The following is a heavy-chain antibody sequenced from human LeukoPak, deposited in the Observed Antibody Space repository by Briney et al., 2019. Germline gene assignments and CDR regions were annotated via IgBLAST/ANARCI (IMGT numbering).Heavy chain of an antibody. CDR2: ISAYNGDT. J-gene: IGHJ4*02. CDR3: ARDLGTYGSSSIFFDY. CDR1: GYTFTDYG. D-gene: IGHD6-6*01. Sequence: ASVKVSCKASGYTFTDYGISWVRQAPGQGLEWMRWISAYNGDTRYAQKLQGRFTMTTDTSTSTAYMELRSLRSDDTAVHYCARDLGTYGSSSIFFDYWGQGTLVTVSS. V-gene: IGHV1-18*01.